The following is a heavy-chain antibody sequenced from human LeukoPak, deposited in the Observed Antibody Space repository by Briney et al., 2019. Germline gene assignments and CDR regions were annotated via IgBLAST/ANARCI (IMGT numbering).Heavy chain of an antibody. D-gene: IGHD5-18*01. CDR1: GFTFDDYA. CDR2: ISWNSGSI. V-gene: IGHV3-9*03. Sequence: GRSLRLSCAASGFTFDDYAMHWVRHAPGRGLEGVSGISWNSGSIVYADSVKGRFTISRDNAKNSLYLQMNSLRAEDMALYYCAKGYSYGSPFDYWGQGTLVTVSP. CDR3: AKGYSYGSPFDY. J-gene: IGHJ4*02.